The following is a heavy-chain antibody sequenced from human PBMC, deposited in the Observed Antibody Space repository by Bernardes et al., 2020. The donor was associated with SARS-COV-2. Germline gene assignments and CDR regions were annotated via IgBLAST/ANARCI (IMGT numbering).Heavy chain of an antibody. J-gene: IGHJ4*02. V-gene: IGHV4-34*01. CDR1: GGSFSGYY. Sequence: SETLSLTCAVYGGSFSGYYWSWIRQPPGKGLEWIGEINHSGSTNYNPSLKSRVTISVDTSKNQFSLKLSSVTAADTAVYYCARDTAMGSYSGYDFLDYWGQGTLVSV. D-gene: IGHD5-12*01. CDR2: INHSGST. CDR3: ARDTAMGSYSGYDFLDY.